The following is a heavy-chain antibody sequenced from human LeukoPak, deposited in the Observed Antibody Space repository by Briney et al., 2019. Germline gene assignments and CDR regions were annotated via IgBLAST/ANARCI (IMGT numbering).Heavy chain of an antibody. V-gene: IGHV1-2*02. D-gene: IGHD3-16*01. CDR2: INPDSGFT. Sequence: ASVKVSCKASGYKFTDDYMHWVRQAPGQGLEFMGWINPDSGFTNYTQKFKGRVTMTRDTSISTAYLEVRSLTSDDTAVYYCAPSAEAYTSWWKVWGQGTLVTVSS. J-gene: IGHJ4*02. CDR3: APSAEAYTSWWKV. CDR1: GYKFTDDY.